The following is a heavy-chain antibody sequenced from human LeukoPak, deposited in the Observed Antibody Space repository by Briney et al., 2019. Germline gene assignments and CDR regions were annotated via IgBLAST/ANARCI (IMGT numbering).Heavy chain of an antibody. V-gene: IGHV1-46*01. J-gene: IGHJ6*03. Sequence: ASVKVSCKASGYTFTSYYIHWVRQAPGQGLEWMGIIYPGGGSTSYAQKFQGRVTMTTDTSTSIAYMELRSLRSDDTAVYYCAREGSPFYYYYMDVWGKGTTVTVSS. D-gene: IGHD2-15*01. CDR2: IYPGGGST. CDR3: AREGSPFYYYYMDV. CDR1: GYTFTSYY.